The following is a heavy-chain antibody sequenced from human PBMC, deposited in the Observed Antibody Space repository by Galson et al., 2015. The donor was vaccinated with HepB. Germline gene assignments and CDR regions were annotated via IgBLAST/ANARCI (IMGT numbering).Heavy chain of an antibody. CDR2: MKTNTGKP. J-gene: IGHJ6*03. D-gene: IGHD3-3*01. CDR3: ARSPLRFLDWLPYYDYYYMDV. CDR1: GYTFTDYV. V-gene: IGHV7-4-1*02. Sequence: SVKVSCKASGYTFTDYVVNWVRQAPGQGLEWMGWMKTNTGKPTYAPGFAGRFAFSLETSVTTAYLQISSLETDDTAVYYCARSPLRFLDWLPYYDYYYMDVWDEGTTVTVSS.